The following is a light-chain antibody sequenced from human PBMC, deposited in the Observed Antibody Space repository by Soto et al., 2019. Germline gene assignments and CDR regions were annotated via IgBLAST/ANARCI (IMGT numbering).Light chain of an antibody. Sequence: QSVLTQPPSLSGAPGQRVTISCTGSRSNIGAGYDVHWYQLLPGTAPKVLIFDNSNRPSGVPDRFSGSKSGTSASLAITGLQAEDDAVYYCHSYDVSLRGPAFGGGTKLTVL. V-gene: IGLV1-40*01. CDR1: RSNIGAGYD. CDR3: HSYDVSLRGPA. CDR2: DNS. J-gene: IGLJ2*01.